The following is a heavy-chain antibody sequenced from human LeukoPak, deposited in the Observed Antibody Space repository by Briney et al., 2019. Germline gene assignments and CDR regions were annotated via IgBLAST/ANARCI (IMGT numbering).Heavy chain of an antibody. CDR2: ITGDCTRT. D-gene: IGHD1-14*01. V-gene: IGHV3-23*01. J-gene: IGHJ4*02. CDR3: ASRPRADMGPLDY. Sequence: TGGSLRLSCAASGFTFSSCAMTWLRQAPGKGLEWVASITGDCTRTYYTDSVKGRFTISRDNSKNTLYLQMNSLRADETAIYYCASRPRADMGPLDYWGQGTLVTVST. CDR1: GFTFSSCA.